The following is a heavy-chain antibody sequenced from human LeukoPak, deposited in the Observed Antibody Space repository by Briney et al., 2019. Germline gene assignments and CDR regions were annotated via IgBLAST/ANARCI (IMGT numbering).Heavy chain of an antibody. V-gene: IGHV1-18*01. CDR1: GYTFTSYG. CDR2: ISAHNGNT. Sequence: ASVKVSCRASGYTFTSYGISWVRQAPGQGLEWMGWISAHNGNTNYAQKLQGRVTMTTDTSTSTAYMELRSLRSDDTAVYYCARDLTVVPAAYFDYWGQGTLVTVSS. CDR3: ARDLTVVPAAYFDY. J-gene: IGHJ4*02. D-gene: IGHD2-2*01.